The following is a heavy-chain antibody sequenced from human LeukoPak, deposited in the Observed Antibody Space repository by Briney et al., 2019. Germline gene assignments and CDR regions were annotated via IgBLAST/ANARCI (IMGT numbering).Heavy chain of an antibody. J-gene: IGHJ4*02. CDR3: ARGGLLSRY. Sequence: SGGSLRLSCAASGFTFSSYWMHWVRQAPGKGLVWVSHINTDGSYTRYADSVKGRFTIARDNAKSTLCLQMNSLRAEDTAVYYCARGGLLSRYWGQGTLVTVSS. V-gene: IGHV3-74*01. CDR1: GFTFSSYW. CDR2: INTDGSYT. D-gene: IGHD1-26*01.